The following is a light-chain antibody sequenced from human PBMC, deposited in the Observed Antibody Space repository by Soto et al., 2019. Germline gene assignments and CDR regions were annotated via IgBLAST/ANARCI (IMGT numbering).Light chain of an antibody. CDR1: QSISIW. J-gene: IGKJ1*01. V-gene: IGKV1-5*03. Sequence: IQMTQSPSTLSASVGDRVTVTCRASQSISIWLAWYQQKPGKAPKLLIYKASSLESGVPSRFSGSGSGTEFTLTISSLQPDDFATYYCQQYNSYSRTFGQGTKVDIK. CDR2: KAS. CDR3: QQYNSYSRT.